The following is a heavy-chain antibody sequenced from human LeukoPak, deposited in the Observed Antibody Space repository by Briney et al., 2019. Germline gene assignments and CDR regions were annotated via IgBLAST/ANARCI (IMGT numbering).Heavy chain of an antibody. CDR1: GGSISSGGYY. V-gene: IGHV4-30-2*01. CDR2: IYHSGST. J-gene: IGHJ4*02. Sequence: SETLSLTCTVSGGSISSGGYYWSWIRQPPGKGLEWIGYIYHSGSTYYNPSLKSRVTISVDRSKNQFSLKLSSVTAADTAVYYCAVPREYSSFGFDYWGQGTLVTVSS. D-gene: IGHD6-6*01. CDR3: AVPREYSSFGFDY.